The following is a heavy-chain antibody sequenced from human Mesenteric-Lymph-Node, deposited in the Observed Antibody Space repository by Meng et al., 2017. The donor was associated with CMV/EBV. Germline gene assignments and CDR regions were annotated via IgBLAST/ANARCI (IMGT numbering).Heavy chain of an antibody. CDR2: FFYNGGT. V-gene: IGHV4-39*01. Sequence: SETLSLTCTVSGGSINNTAYYWGWVRQAPGKGLEWIGSFFYNGGTYYNPSLKSRVTISVHTPKTQFSLKLSSVTAADTAVYYCARRDYYYFDMDVWGQGTTVTVSS. J-gene: IGHJ6*02. CDR1: GGSINNTAYY. CDR3: ARRDYYYFDMDV.